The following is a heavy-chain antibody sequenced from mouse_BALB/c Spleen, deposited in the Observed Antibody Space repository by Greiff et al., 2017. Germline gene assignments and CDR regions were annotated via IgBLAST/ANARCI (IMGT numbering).Heavy chain of an antibody. CDR2: INSNGGST. CDR3: AREGGGYLRYFDY. Sequence: EVHLVESGGGLVQPGGSLKLSCAASGFTFSSYGMSWVRQTPDKRLELVATINSNGGSTYYPDSVKGRFTISRDNAKNTLYLQMSSLKSEDTAMYYCAREGGGYLRYFDYWGQGTTLTVSS. V-gene: IGHV5-6-3*01. J-gene: IGHJ2*01. D-gene: IGHD2-3*01. CDR1: GFTFSSYG.